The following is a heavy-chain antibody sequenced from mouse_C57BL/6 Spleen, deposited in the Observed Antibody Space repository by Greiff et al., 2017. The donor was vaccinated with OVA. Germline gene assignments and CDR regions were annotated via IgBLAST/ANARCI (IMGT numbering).Heavy chain of an antibody. CDR1: GFTFSSYA. V-gene: IGHV5-4*01. Sequence: EVQGVESGGGLVKPGGSLKLSCAASGFTFSSYAMSWVRQTPEKRLEWVATISDGGSYTYYPDNVKGRFTISRDNAKNNLYLQMSHLKSEDTAMYYCARAREFFFDYWGQGTTLTVSS. J-gene: IGHJ2*01. CDR2: ISDGGSYT. CDR3: ARAREFFFDY.